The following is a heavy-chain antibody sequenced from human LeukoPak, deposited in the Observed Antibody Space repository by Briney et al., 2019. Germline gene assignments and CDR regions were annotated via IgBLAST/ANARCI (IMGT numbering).Heavy chain of an antibody. CDR3: AKEGPAAMYYFDN. Sequence: PGGSLRLSCAASGFTFSSYGMHWVRQAPGKGLEWVAFIRYDGSNKYYADSVKGRFTISRDNSKNTLYLQMNSLRAEDTAVYYCAKEGPAAMYYFDNWGQGTLVTVSS. CDR1: GFTFSSYG. CDR2: IRYDGSNK. V-gene: IGHV3-30*02. D-gene: IGHD2-2*01. J-gene: IGHJ4*02.